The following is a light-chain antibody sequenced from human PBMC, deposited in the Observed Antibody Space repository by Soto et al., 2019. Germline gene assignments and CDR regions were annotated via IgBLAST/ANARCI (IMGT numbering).Light chain of an antibody. CDR2: EDN. CDR3: QSYDSSNEV. Sequence: NFMLTQPHSVSESPGKTVTISCTRSSGSIASNYVQWYRQRPGSAPTTVIYEDNQRPSGVPDRFSGSIDSSSNSASLTISGLKTEDEADYYCQSYDSSNEVFGTGTKVTVL. J-gene: IGLJ1*01. V-gene: IGLV6-57*04. CDR1: SGSIASNY.